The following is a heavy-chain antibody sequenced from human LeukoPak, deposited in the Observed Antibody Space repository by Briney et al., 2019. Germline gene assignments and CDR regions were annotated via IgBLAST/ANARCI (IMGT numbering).Heavy chain of an antibody. J-gene: IGHJ6*02. CDR1: GGTFSSYA. CDR3: ARDASLYYYGMDV. CDR2: IIPILGIA. V-gene: IGHV1-69*04. Sequence: GASVKVSCKASGGTFSSYAISWVRQAPGQGLEWMGRIIPILGIANYAQKFQGRVTITADKSTSTAYKELSSLRSEDTAVYYCARDASLYYYGMDVWGQGTTVTVSS.